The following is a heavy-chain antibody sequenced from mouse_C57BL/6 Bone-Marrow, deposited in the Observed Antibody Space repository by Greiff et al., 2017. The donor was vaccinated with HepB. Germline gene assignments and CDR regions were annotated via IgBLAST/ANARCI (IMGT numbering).Heavy chain of an antibody. V-gene: IGHV5-16*01. J-gene: IGHJ2*01. Sequence: EVQLVESEGGLVQPGSSMKLSCTASGFTFSDYYMAWVRQVPEKGLEWVANINYDGSSTYYLDSLKSRFIISRDNAKNILYLQMSSLKSEDTATYYCARERGYYFDYWGQGTTLTVSS. CDR2: INYDGSST. CDR3: ARERGYYFDY. CDR1: GFTFSDYY.